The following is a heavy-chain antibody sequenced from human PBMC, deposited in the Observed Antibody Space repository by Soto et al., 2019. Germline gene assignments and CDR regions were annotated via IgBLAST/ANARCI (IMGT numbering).Heavy chain of an antibody. V-gene: IGHV4-59*11. CDR2: VFSTGVT. J-gene: IGHJ5*02. Sequence: QVQLQESGPGLVKPSETLSLSCSVSGGSLTNHYWSWIRQPPGKELEWIGYVFSTGVTHYNPSLESRVTMSVDTSKNQFSLKLNFVTTADTAVYFCARSSLEPTRRWFDPWGQGTLVTVSS. CDR3: ARSSLEPTRRWFDP. CDR1: GGSLTNHY. D-gene: IGHD6-6*01.